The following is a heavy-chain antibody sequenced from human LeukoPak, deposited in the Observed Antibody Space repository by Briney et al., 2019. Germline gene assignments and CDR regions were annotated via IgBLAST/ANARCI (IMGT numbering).Heavy chain of an antibody. CDR1: GFTFDDYA. V-gene: IGHV3-9*01. CDR2: ISWNSGSI. J-gene: IGHJ4*02. Sequence: GRSLRLSCAASGFTFDDYAMHWVRQAPGKGLEWVSGISWNSGSIGYADSVKGRFTISRDNAKNSLYLQMNSLRAEDTALYYCARDLNDYVWGSYRWLDYWGQGTLVTVSS. D-gene: IGHD3-16*02. CDR3: ARDLNDYVWGSYRWLDY.